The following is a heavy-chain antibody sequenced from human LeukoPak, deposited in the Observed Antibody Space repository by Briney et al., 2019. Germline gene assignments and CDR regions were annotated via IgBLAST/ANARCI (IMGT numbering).Heavy chain of an antibody. J-gene: IGHJ4*02. D-gene: IGHD6-13*01. CDR3: ARGPLGPAAGPFDY. CDR1: GFTFSSYG. V-gene: IGHV3-30*03. Sequence: GGSLRLSCAASGFTFSSYGMHWVRQAPGKGLEWVAVISYDGSNKYYADSVKGRFTISRDNSKNTLYLQMNSLRAEDTAVYYCARGPLGPAAGPFDYWGQGTLVTVSS. CDR2: ISYDGSNK.